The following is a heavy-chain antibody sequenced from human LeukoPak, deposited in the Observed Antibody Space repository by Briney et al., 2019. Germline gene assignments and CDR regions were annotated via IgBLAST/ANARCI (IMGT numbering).Heavy chain of an antibody. CDR1: GYTFNAYY. J-gene: IGHJ4*02. V-gene: IGHV1-2*06. CDR2: INPNSGDT. CDR3: ARAYYYDSSAYYFDY. Sequence: ASVKVSCKASGYTFNAYYMHWVRQAPGQGLEWMGRINPNSGDTSIAQKFQSRVTMTRDTSISKAYLELSSLRSGDTAVYYCARAYYYDSSAYYFDYWGQGTLVTVSS. D-gene: IGHD3-22*01.